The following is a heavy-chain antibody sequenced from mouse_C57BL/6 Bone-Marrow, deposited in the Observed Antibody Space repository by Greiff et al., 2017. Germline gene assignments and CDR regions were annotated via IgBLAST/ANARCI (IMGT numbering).Heavy chain of an antibody. CDR3: AKASNYAGASMDY. Sequence: VQVVESGPGLVQPSQSLSITCTVSGFSLTSYGVHWVRQSPGKGLEWLGVIWGGGSTDYNAAFMSRLSITKDNAKSQVFFKMNSLQSDDTAIYYCAKASNYAGASMDYWCQGTSVTVSS. J-gene: IGHJ4*01. D-gene: IGHD2-5*01. CDR1: GFSLTSYG. CDR2: IWGGGST. V-gene: IGHV2-5*01.